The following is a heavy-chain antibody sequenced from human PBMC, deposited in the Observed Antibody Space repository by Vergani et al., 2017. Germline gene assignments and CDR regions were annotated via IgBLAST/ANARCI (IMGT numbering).Heavy chain of an antibody. V-gene: IGHV3-30*03. J-gene: IGHJ5*02. D-gene: IGHD2-2*02. CDR3: VEGVYCSSTSCYIFNWFDP. CDR1: GFTFSSYG. Sequence: QVQLVESGGGVVQPGRSLRLSCAASGFTFSSYGMHWVRQAPGKGLEWVAVISYDGSNKYYADSVKGRFTISRDNSKNTLYLQMNSLRAEDTAVYYCVEGVYCSSTSCYIFNWFDPWGQGTLVTVSS. CDR2: ISYDGSNK.